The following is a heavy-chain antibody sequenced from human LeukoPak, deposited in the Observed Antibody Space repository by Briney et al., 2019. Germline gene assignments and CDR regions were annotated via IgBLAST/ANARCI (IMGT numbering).Heavy chain of an antibody. CDR2: IYYSGST. CDR1: GGSISSGDYY. CDR3: ASTSSGYSGYYYYGMDV. V-gene: IGHV4-30-4*01. Sequence: PSQTLSLTCTVSGGSISSGDYYWSWIRQPPGKGLEWIGYIYYSGSTYYNPSLKSRVTISVDTSKNQSSLKLSSVTAADTAVYYCASTSSGYSGYYYYGMDVWGQGTTVTVSS. D-gene: IGHD3-22*01. J-gene: IGHJ6*02.